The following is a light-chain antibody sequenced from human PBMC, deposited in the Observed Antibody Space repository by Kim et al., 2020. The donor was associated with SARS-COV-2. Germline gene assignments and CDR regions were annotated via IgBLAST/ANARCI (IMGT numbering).Light chain of an antibody. Sequence: SSELTQDPAVSVALGQTVMITCQGDSLRTYYTSWYHQKPGQAPVLVIYGTNNRPSGIPDRFFCSSSGNTASLTITGAQAEDEADYYCNSRADRGHLWVFG. CDR1: SLRTYY. CDR3: NSRADRGHLWV. J-gene: IGLJ3*02. CDR2: GTN. V-gene: IGLV3-19*01.